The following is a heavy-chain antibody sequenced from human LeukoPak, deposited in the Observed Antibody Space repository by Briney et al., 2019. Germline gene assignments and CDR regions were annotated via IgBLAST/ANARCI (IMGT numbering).Heavy chain of an antibody. Sequence: SETLSLTCTVSGGSISSYYWSWIRQPAGKGLEWIGRIYTSGSTNYNPSLKSRVTMSVDTSKNQFSPKLSSVTAADTAVYYCARTGDSSGYFDYWGQGTLVTVSS. CDR2: IYTSGST. J-gene: IGHJ4*02. V-gene: IGHV4-4*07. CDR3: ARTGDSSGYFDY. D-gene: IGHD3-22*01. CDR1: GGSISSYY.